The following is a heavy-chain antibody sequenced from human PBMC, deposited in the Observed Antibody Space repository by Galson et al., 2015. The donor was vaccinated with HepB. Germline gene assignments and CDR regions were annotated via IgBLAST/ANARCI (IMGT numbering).Heavy chain of an antibody. Sequence: SLRISCAASGFTFKTYAMHWVRQAPGKGLEWEAVISSDGNDKYYAGSVKGRFTISRDNSKNTLYLQVNSLTHEDMAVYYCARGRGSGYYRHWSIHVFDIWGQGTIVTVSS. V-gene: IGHV3-30-3*01. D-gene: IGHD3-22*01. CDR3: ARGRGSGYYRHWSIHVFDI. CDR1: GFTFKTYA. J-gene: IGHJ3*02. CDR2: ISSDGNDK.